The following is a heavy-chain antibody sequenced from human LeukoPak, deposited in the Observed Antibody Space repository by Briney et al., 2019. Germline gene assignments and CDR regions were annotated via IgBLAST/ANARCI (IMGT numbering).Heavy chain of an antibody. D-gene: IGHD3-16*01. Sequence: PGGSLRLSCKDSGFTFDDYGVSWVRQAPGKGLEWVGFVRSEAYGGTTEFAASMKGRFTISRDDSQSIAYLQMHSLKTDDTAVYYCSRLRFTVATPNSGYLDFWGQGTLVTVSS. CDR2: VRSEAYGGTT. J-gene: IGHJ4*02. V-gene: IGHV3-49*04. CDR3: SRLRFTVATPNSGYLDF. CDR1: GFTFDDYG.